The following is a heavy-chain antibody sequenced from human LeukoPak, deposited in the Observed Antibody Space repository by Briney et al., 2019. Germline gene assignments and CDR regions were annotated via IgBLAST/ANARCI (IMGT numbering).Heavy chain of an antibody. J-gene: IGHJ4*02. CDR2: INHSGST. D-gene: IGHD3-9*01. CDR1: GGSFSGYY. CDR3: ARGLWGLVTSYYFDY. V-gene: IGHV4-34*01. Sequence: SETLSLTCAAYGGSFSGYYWSWIRQPPGKGLEWIGEINHSGSTNYNPSLKSRVTISVDTSKNQFSLKLSSVTAADTAVYYCARGLWGLVTSYYFDYWGQGTLVTVSS.